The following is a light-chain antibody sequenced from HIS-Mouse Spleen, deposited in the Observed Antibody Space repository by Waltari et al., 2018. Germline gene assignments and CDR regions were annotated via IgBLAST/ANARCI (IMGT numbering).Light chain of an antibody. CDR2: RNN. Sequence: GTPGQRVTISCSGSSSNIGSNYVYWYQQLPGTAPKLLIYRNNQRPSGVPDRFSGSKSGTSASLAISGLRSEDEADYYCAAWDDSLSGHVVFGGGTKLTVL. CDR1: SSNIGSNY. V-gene: IGLV1-47*01. CDR3: AAWDDSLSGHVV. J-gene: IGLJ2*01.